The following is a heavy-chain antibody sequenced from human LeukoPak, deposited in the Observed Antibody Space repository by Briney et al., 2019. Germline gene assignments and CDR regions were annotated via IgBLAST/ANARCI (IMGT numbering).Heavy chain of an antibody. J-gene: IGHJ4*02. CDR2: INHTGRT. V-gene: IGHV4-34*01. CDR3: ARGSSTAYV. Sequence: SETLSLTCAVYNGSFSGYYWSWIRQSPGKGLEWIGEINHTGRTNYNPALKSRVIISVDTFKNQFSLKLKSVTAADTAIYFCARGSSTAYVWGQGTLVAVSS. D-gene: IGHD6-13*01. CDR1: NGSFSGYY.